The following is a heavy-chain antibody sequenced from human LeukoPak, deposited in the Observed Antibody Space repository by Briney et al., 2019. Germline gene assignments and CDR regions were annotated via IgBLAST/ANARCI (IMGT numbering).Heavy chain of an antibody. V-gene: IGHV4-59*08. CDR2: IYYSGST. Sequence: SETLSLTCTVSGGSISSYYWSWIRQPPGKELEWIGYIYYSGSTNYNPSLKSRVTISVDTSKNQFSLKLSSVTAADTAVYYCARAKHDFWSGYSGNWFDPWGQGTLVTVSS. J-gene: IGHJ5*02. CDR1: GGSISSYY. D-gene: IGHD3-3*01. CDR3: ARAKHDFWSGYSGNWFDP.